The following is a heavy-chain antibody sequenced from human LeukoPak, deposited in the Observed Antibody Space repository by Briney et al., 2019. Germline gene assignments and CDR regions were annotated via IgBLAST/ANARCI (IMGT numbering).Heavy chain of an antibody. CDR2: IYYSGST. CDR1: GGSISSGGYY. CDR3: ARGLAVTGYGDY. V-gene: IGHV4-31*03. Sequence: SQALSLTCTVSGGSISSGGYYWSWIRQHPGKGLEWIGYIYYSGSTYYNPSLKSRVTISVDTSKNQFSLKLSSVTAADTAVYYCARGLAVTGYGDYWGQGTLVTVSS. J-gene: IGHJ4*02. D-gene: IGHD6-19*01.